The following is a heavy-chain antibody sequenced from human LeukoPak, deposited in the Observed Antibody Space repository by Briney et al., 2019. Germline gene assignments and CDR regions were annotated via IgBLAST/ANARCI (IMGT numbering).Heavy chain of an antibody. D-gene: IGHD3-22*01. V-gene: IGHV4-34*01. CDR1: GGSISSRTYY. J-gene: IGHJ6*03. CDR3: ARGRVTMIVVVNSYYYSMDV. CDR2: INHSGST. Sequence: SETLSLTCGVSGGSISSRTYYWTWIRQAPGKGLEWIGEINHSGSTNYNPSLKSRVTISVDTSKNQFSLKLSSVTAADTALYYCARGRVTMIVVVNSYYYSMDVWGKGTTVTVSS.